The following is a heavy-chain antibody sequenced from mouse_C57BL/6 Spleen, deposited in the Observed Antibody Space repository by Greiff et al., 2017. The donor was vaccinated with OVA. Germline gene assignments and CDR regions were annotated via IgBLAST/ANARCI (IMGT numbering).Heavy chain of an antibody. CDR2: IDPSDSYT. J-gene: IGHJ2*01. Sequence: VQLQQPGAELVMPGASVKLSCKASGYTFTSYWMHWVKQRPGQGLEWIGEIDPSDSYTNYNQKFKGKSTLTVDKSSSTTYMQLSSLTSEDSAVYYGASHPSFDYWGQGTTLTVSS. CDR1: GYTFTSYW. CDR3: ASHPSFDY. V-gene: IGHV1-69*01.